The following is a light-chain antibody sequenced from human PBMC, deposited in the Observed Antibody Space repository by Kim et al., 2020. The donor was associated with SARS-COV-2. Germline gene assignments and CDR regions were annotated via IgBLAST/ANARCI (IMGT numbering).Light chain of an antibody. J-gene: IGKJ1*01. CDR1: QSVSSSY. CDR3: QQYGSWPWT. Sequence: EIVLSQSPGTLSLSPEERATLSCRASQSVSSSYLAWYQQKPGQAPRLLIYGASSRATGIPDRFSGSGSGTDFTLTISRLEAEDFAVYYCQQYGSWPWTVGQGTKVDIK. V-gene: IGKV3-20*01. CDR2: GAS.